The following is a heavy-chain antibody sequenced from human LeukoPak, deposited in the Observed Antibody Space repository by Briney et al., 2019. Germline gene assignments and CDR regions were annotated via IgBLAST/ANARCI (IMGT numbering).Heavy chain of an antibody. J-gene: IGHJ4*02. CDR3: ARGDGLNYYDSSGYELGLNY. CDR2: ISYDGSNK. CDR1: GFTFSSYA. D-gene: IGHD3-22*01. Sequence: GRSLRLSCAASGFTFSSYAMHWVRQAPGKGLEWVAVISYDGSNKYYADSVKGRFTISRDNSKNTLYLQMNSLRAEDTAVYYCARGDGLNYYDSSGYELGLNYWGQGTLVTVSS. V-gene: IGHV3-30-3*01.